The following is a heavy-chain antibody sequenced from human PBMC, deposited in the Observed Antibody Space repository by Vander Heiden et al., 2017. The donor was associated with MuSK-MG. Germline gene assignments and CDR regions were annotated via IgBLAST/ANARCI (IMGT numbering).Heavy chain of an antibody. CDR1: GDSVSSGHYY. D-gene: IGHD3-10*01. J-gene: IGHJ4*02. CDR3: ARGRRVRGDQNFDL. Sequence: QVQLQGSGPGLVKSSETLSLSCTVSGDSVSSGHYYWTWIRQPPGKGPEWIGYIYCNGYANYNPSLKSRVAISVDTSKNQFSLKLSSMTGADTAVYYCARGRRVRGDQNFDLWGQGTLVTVSS. CDR2: IYCNGYA. V-gene: IGHV4-61*01.